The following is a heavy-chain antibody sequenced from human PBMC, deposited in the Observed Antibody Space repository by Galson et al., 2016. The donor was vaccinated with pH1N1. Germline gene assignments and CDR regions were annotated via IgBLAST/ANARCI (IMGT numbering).Heavy chain of an antibody. CDR2: ISDDSSKK. CDR1: GFIFSDYH. V-gene: IGHV3-69-1*02. Sequence: SLRLSCAVSGFIFSDYHMDWVRQAPGMGLEWVSSISDDSSKKLYADSVRGRFTISRDNSMNLLSLQLHSLTVEDTALYFCAREGPELRHGDYETFFDLWGRGTLVSVSS. D-gene: IGHD4-17*01. J-gene: IGHJ2*01. CDR3: AREGPELRHGDYETFFDL.